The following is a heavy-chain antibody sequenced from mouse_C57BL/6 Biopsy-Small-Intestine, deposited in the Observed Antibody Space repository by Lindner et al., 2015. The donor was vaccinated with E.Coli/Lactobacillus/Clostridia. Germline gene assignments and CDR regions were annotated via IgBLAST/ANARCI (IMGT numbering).Heavy chain of an antibody. CDR1: GYTFTSYG. Sequence: SVKVSCKASGYTFTSYGISWVRQAPGQGLEWMGWVSAYNGKTVSAQKLQGRVTMTTDTSTSTAYMELRSLRSDDTAVYYCARESWFGSGRAIDYWGQGTLVTVSS. CDR2: VSAYNGKT. V-gene: IGHV1-20*01. CDR3: ARESWFGSGRAIDY. D-gene: IGHD2-2*01. J-gene: IGHJ4*01.